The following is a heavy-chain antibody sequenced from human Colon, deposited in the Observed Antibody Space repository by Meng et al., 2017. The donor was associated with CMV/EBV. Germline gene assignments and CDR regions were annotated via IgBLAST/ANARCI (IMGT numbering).Heavy chain of an antibody. CDR3: ARYEDYCSDTACFLGPYFDN. V-gene: IGHV1-18*01. CDR2: ISTHNGDT. CDR1: GYTFTRYA. J-gene: IGHJ4*02. D-gene: IGHD2-2*01. Sequence: ASVKVSCKASGYTFTRYAISWVRQAPGQGLEGMGRISTHNGDTDSAQKFQERVTMTTDTATSTAYMELRSLRYDDTDVYYCARYEDYCSDTACFLGPYFDNWGQGTLVTVSS.